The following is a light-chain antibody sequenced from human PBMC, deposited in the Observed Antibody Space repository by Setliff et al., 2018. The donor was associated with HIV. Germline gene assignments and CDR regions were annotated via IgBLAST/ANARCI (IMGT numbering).Light chain of an antibody. Sequence: AVVTQEPSLTVSPGGTVTLTCGSSTGAVTSGHYPYWFQQKPGQAPRTLISDTSNKHSWTPARFSGSLLGGKAALTLSGAQPEDEAAYYCFLSYSGARRVFGGGTKVTVL. J-gene: IGLJ3*02. CDR3: FLSYSGARRV. CDR1: TGAVTSGHY. CDR2: DTS. V-gene: IGLV7-46*01.